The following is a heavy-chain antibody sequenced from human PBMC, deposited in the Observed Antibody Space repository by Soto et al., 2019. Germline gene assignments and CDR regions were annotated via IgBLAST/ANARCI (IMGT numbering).Heavy chain of an antibody. D-gene: IGHD4-17*01. CDR3: ARRPKRTSVLTAYYFDY. CDR2: IYSSGST. Sequence: QLQLQESGPGLVKPSETLSLTCTVSGGSISNDSYHWGWIRQPPGKGLQWIGNIYSSGSTYYNPSPKSRLTLSVDPSKNHFSLNLRSVTAADTAVYYCARRPKRTSVLTAYYFDYWGQGNMVTVSS. CDR1: GGSISNDSYH. J-gene: IGHJ4*02. V-gene: IGHV4-39*02.